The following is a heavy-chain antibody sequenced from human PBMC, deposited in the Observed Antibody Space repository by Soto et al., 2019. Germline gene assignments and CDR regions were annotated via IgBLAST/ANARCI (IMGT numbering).Heavy chain of an antibody. V-gene: IGHV5-10-1*01. CDR2: IDPSDSYT. J-gene: IGHJ6*02. CDR1: GYSFTSYW. CDR3: TRTMSEVTTSYYYGMDV. Sequence: GESLKISCKGPGYSFTSYWISWVRQMPGKGLEWMGRIDPSDSYTNYSPSFQGHVTISVDRSIRTAYLQWSSLKASDTAMYYCTRTMSEVTTSYYYGMDVWGQGTTVTVSS. D-gene: IGHD4-17*01.